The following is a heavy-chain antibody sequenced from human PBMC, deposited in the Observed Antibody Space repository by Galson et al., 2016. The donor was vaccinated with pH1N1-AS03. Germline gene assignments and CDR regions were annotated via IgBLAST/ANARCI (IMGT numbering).Heavy chain of an antibody. V-gene: IGHV1-18*01. D-gene: IGHD3-3*01. CDR1: GYTFTHFG. J-gene: IGHJ5*02. CDR2: ISTYTGET. Sequence: SVKVSCKASGYTFTHFGISWVRQAPGQGLECRGWISTYTGETNYAQKFQGRVTMTTDTSTTTVYMELRTLTSDDTALYYCARGTISGVDRQRRFDAWGQGTLVTVSS. CDR3: ARGTISGVDRQRRFDA.